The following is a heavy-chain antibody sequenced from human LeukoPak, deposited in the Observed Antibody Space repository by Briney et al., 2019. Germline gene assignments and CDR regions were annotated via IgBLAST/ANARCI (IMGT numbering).Heavy chain of an antibody. Sequence: SETLSLTCTVSGGSISSSSYYWGWIRQPPGKGLEWIGSIYYSGSTYNNPSLKSRVTISVDTSKNQFSLKLSSVAAADTAVYYCARLRRVGYDSSGAFDIWGQGTMVTVSS. D-gene: IGHD3-22*01. J-gene: IGHJ3*02. CDR2: IYYSGST. CDR1: GGSISSSSYY. V-gene: IGHV4-39*01. CDR3: ARLRRVGYDSSGAFDI.